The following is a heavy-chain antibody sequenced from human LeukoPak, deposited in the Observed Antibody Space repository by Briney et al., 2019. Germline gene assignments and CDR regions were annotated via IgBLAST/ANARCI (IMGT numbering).Heavy chain of an antibody. J-gene: IGHJ3*01. Sequence: PGGSLRLSCAASGFTFSSYAMSWVPQAPGKGLEWVSAISGSGSSTYYADSVKGRFTISRDNSKNTLYLQMNTLRVEDTAVYYCARGGSQHVFDVWGQGTVVTVSS. CDR2: ISGSGSST. CDR1: GFTFSSYA. CDR3: ARGGSQHVFDV. V-gene: IGHV3-23*01.